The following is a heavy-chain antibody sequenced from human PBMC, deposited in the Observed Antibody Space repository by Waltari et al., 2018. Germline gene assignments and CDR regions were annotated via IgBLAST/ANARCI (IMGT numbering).Heavy chain of an antibody. V-gene: IGHV3-7*01. CDR3: ARPYSSGWYINFDY. Sequence: EVQLVESGGGLVQPGGSLRLSCTASGFTFSSYSMVWVRQAPGKGLEWVATIKQDGSEGYYGDSVKGRFTFSRDNAKNSLYLQMNSLRAEDTAVYYCARPYSSGWYINFDYWGQGTLVTVSS. CDR2: IKQDGSEG. J-gene: IGHJ4*02. CDR1: GFTFSSYS. D-gene: IGHD6-19*01.